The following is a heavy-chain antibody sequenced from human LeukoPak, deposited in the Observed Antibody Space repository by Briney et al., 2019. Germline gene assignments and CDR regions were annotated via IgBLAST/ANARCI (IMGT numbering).Heavy chain of an antibody. CDR3: TKDPNGDYVGAFDP. CDR2: IKQDGSEK. Sequence: PGGSLRLSCAASGFTFTNYWMTWVRQAPGKGLEWVANIKQDGSEKYYVDSVKGRFTISRDNSKNTLYLQMNSLRADDTAVYYCTKDPNGDYVGAFDPWGQGTLVTVSS. CDR1: GFTFTNYW. D-gene: IGHD4-17*01. V-gene: IGHV3-7*03. J-gene: IGHJ5*02.